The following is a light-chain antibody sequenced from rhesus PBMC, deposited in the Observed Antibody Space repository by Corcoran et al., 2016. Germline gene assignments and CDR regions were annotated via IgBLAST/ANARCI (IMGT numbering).Light chain of an antibody. Sequence: EIVLTQSPATLSLSPGERGTLSCRASQSVSSSLAWYHQKPGQAPRLLIYDTSNRATDIPDRFSGSGSGTDFTLTISSLEPEDVGVYYCQQYSNWPLTFGGGTKVELK. CDR1: QSVSSS. J-gene: IGKJ4*01. CDR3: QQYSNWPLT. V-gene: IGKV3-35*01. CDR2: DTS.